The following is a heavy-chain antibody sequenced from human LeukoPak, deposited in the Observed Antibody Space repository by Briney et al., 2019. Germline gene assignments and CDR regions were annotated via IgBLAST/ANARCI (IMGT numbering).Heavy chain of an antibody. J-gene: IGHJ6*03. Sequence: SETLSLTCTASGGSISSDYWNWIREPPGKGLEWIGHISYSGSTNYNPSLKSRLTISVDTSKNQFSLKLSSVTAADTAIYYCARTPTIEPYYYVDVWGTGTTVTVSS. CDR1: GGSISSDY. CDR2: ISYSGST. CDR3: ARTPTIEPYYYVDV. V-gene: IGHV4-59*08. D-gene: IGHD4/OR15-4a*01.